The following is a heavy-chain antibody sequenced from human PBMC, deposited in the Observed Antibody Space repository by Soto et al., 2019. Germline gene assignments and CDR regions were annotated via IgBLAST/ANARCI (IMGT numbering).Heavy chain of an antibody. J-gene: IGHJ3*02. CDR1: GYSFTSYW. D-gene: IGHD2-2*01. Sequence: PGESLKISCKGSGYSFTSYWIGWVRQMPGKGLEWMGIIYPGDSDTRYSPSFQGQVTISADKSISTAYLQWSSLKASDTAMYYCASPHCSSTSFLTPDAFDIWGQGTMVTVSS. CDR3: ASPHCSSTSFLTPDAFDI. V-gene: IGHV5-51*01. CDR2: IYPGDSDT.